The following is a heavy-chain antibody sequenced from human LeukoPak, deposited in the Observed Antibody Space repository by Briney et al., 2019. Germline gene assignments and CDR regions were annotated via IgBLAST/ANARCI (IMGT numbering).Heavy chain of an antibody. CDR3: ARGPYTSDGSGLYYYYMDV. D-gene: IGHD6-25*01. V-gene: IGHV1-69*06. CDR2: VVPMFNTA. Sequence: SVKVSCKTSGDTLNNYAINWVRQAPGQGPVWMGRVVPMFNTATYAPRLQGRLTITADISTSTVYMELRSLTSDDTAVYYCARGPYTSDGSGLYYYYMDVWGKGTSVIVSS. CDR1: GDTLNNYA. J-gene: IGHJ6*03.